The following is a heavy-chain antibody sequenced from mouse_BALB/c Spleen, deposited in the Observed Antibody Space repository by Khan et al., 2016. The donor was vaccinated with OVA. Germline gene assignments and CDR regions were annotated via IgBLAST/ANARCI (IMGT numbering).Heavy chain of an antibody. Sequence: MQLEESGAELVKPGASVKLSCTASGFNIKDTHMHWVKQRPEQGLVWIGRIDPANDNSKYDPRFQGKATITADTSSNTAYLHLSSLTSEDTADYYCAPAGTGDYFDYWGQGTTLTVSS. V-gene: IGHV14-3*02. CDR2: IDPANDNS. J-gene: IGHJ2*01. CDR1: GFNIKDTH. CDR3: APAGTGDYFDY. D-gene: IGHD4-1*01.